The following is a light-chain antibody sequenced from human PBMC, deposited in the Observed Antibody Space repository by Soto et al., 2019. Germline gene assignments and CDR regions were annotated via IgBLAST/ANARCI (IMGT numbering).Light chain of an antibody. J-gene: IGLJ1*01. Sequence: QSVLTQPPSASGTPGQRVTISCSGSSSNIGTNTVNWYHQLPGTAPKLLIYSNNQRPSGVPDRFSGSKSGTSASLAISGLRSEDEADYYCAAWDDSLSGYVFGTGTKVTVL. V-gene: IGLV1-44*01. CDR2: SNN. CDR1: SSNIGTNT. CDR3: AAWDDSLSGYV.